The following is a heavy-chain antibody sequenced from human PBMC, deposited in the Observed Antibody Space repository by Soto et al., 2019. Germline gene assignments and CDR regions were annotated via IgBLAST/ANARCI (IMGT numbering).Heavy chain of an antibody. D-gene: IGHD3-22*01. J-gene: IGHJ5*02. CDR2: IYYSGST. CDR3: ARGRTDYYDSSGYYYAP. Sequence: SETLSLTCTVSGGSISSGDYYWSWIRQPPGKGLEWIGYIYYSGSTYYNPSLKSRVTISVGTSKNQFSLKLSSVTAVDTAVYYCARGRTDYYDSSGYYYAPWGQGTLVTVSS. CDR1: GGSISSGDYY. V-gene: IGHV4-30-4*01.